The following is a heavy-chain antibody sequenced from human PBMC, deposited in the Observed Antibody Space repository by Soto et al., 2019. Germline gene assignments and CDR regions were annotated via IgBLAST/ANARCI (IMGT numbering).Heavy chain of an antibody. CDR2: ISSSSSYI. Sequence: GGSLRLSCAASGFTFSSYSMNWVRQAPGKGLEWVSSISSSSSYIYYADSVKGRFTISRDNAKNSLYLQMNSLRAEDTAVYYCAKTWGAARPYYYYGMDVWGQGTTVTVSS. CDR1: GFTFSSYS. J-gene: IGHJ6*02. D-gene: IGHD6-6*01. V-gene: IGHV3-21*01. CDR3: AKTWGAARPYYYYGMDV.